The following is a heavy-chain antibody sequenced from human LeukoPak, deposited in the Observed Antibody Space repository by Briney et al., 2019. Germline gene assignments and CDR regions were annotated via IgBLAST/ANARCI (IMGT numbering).Heavy chain of an antibody. CDR3: ARERSINYYDSSGYPSDAFDI. D-gene: IGHD3-22*01. Sequence: SETLSLICTVSGGSISSYYWSWIRQPPGKGLEWIGYIYYSGSTNYNPSLKSRVTISVDTSKNQFSLKLSSVTAADTTVYYCARERSINYYDSSGYPSDAFDIWGQGTMVTVSS. CDR2: IYYSGST. CDR1: GGSISSYY. J-gene: IGHJ3*02. V-gene: IGHV4-59*01.